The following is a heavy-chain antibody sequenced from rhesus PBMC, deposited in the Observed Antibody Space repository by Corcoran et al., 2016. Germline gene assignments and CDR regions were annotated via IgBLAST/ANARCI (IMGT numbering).Heavy chain of an antibody. J-gene: IGHJ4*01. D-gene: IGHD6-31*01. CDR3: ASRIAAPFDY. V-gene: IGHV4-76*01. CDR2: IYGSSGST. Sequence: QVQLQESGPGVVKPSETLSLTCAVSGGSISGGYDWSWIRQPPGKGLEWIGYIYGSSGSTYFNPSLTSRFTISTETSKTQFSLKLSSVTAADTAVYYCASRIAAPFDYWGQGVLVTVSS. CDR1: GGSISGGYD.